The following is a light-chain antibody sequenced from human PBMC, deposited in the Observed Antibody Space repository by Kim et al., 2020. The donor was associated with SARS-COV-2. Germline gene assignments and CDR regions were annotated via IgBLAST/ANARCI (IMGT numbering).Light chain of an antibody. J-gene: IGKJ4*01. CDR3: QQYDSYSLT. Sequence: ASVGDRGTITSRASQRISRWLAWYQQKPGRAPKFLFYDASSLESGVTSRFSGSRSGTEFTITTSSLQPDDFATYYCQQYDSYSLTFGGGTKVEIK. CDR1: QRISRW. CDR2: DAS. V-gene: IGKV1-5*01.